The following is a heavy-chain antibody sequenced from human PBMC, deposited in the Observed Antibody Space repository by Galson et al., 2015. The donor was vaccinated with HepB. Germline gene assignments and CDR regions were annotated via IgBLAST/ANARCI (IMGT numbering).Heavy chain of an antibody. CDR3: VREYRGGSFDY. J-gene: IGHJ4*02. Sequence: SVKVSCKASGYTFTTYYMHWVRQAPGQGLEWMGIIRPSGDDGTTYAQKFQGRVTMTRDTSTSTVYMDLSSLRSEDTAGYYCVREYRGGSFDYWGQGTLVTVSS. V-gene: IGHV1-46*01. CDR2: IRPSGDDGT. D-gene: IGHD1-26*01. CDR1: GYTFTTYY.